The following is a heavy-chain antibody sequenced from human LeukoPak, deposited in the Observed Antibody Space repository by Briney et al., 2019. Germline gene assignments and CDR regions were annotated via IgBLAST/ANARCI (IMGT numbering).Heavy chain of an antibody. V-gene: IGHV3-7*01. CDR1: GFTFSSYW. D-gene: IGHD1-14*01. J-gene: IGHJ4*02. CDR2: IKQDGSEK. CDR3: ARDGDQMYEVYDY. Sequence: GGSLRLSCAASGFTFSSYWMSWVRQAPGKGLEWVANIKQDGSEKYYVDSVKGRFTISRDNAKNSLYLQMNSLRAEDTAVYYCARDGDQMYEVYDYWGQGTLVTVSS.